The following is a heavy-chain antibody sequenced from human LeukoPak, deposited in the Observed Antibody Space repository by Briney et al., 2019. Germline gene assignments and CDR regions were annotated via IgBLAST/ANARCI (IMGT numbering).Heavy chain of an antibody. CDR1: GGSISSSTYY. CDR2: FCYSGGT. J-gene: IGHJ5*02. Sequence: PSETLSLTCTVYGGSISSSTYYWGWIRQPPGKGLEWIGSFCYSGGTYYSPSLKSRVTISADTSKNQFSLRLSSVTAADTAVYYCARHNYGSGSLYRGWFDPWGQGTLVTVSS. CDR3: ARHNYGSGSLYRGWFDP. D-gene: IGHD3-10*01. V-gene: IGHV4-39*01.